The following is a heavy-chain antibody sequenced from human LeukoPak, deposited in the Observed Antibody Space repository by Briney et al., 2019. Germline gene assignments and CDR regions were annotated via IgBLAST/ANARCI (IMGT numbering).Heavy chain of an antibody. V-gene: IGHV3-48*01. CDR3: AQYYYDSSGYYPNYFDY. D-gene: IGHD3-22*01. J-gene: IGHJ4*02. CDR2: ISSSRTI. CDR1: GFTFSTYS. Sequence: GGSLRLSCAASGFTFSTYSMNWVRQTPGKGLEWVSYISSSRTIYYADTVKGRFTISRDNAKNTLYLQMNSLRAEDTAVYYCAQYYYDSSGYYPNYFDYWGQGTLVTVSS.